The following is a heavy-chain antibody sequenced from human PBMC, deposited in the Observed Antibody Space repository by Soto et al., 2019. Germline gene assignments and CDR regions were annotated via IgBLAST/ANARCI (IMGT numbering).Heavy chain of an antibody. CDR3: ARDPISFGEGYYGMDV. CDR1: GGSISSGGYY. CDR2: IYYSGST. V-gene: IGHV4-31*03. Sequence: QVQLQESGPGLVKPSQTLSLTCTVSGGSISSGGYYWSWIRQHPGKGLEWIGYIYYSGSTYYNPSLKSRVTISVDTSKNQFSLKLSSVTAADTAVYYCARDPISFGEGYYGMDVWGQGTTVTVSS. J-gene: IGHJ6*02. D-gene: IGHD3-10*01.